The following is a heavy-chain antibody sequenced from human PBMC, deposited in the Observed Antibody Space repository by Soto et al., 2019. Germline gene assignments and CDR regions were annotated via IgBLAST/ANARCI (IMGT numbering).Heavy chain of an antibody. J-gene: IGHJ4*02. CDR1: GGSFSGYY. CDR3: AKDQYRAYYYDSSGYYFDY. D-gene: IGHD3-22*01. V-gene: IGHV4-34*01. Sequence: SETLSLTCAVYGGSFSGYYWSWIRQPPGKGLEWIGEINHSGSTNYNPSLKSRVTISVDTSKNQFSLKLSSVTAADTAVYYCAKDQYRAYYYDSSGYYFDYWGQGTLVTVSS. CDR2: INHSGST.